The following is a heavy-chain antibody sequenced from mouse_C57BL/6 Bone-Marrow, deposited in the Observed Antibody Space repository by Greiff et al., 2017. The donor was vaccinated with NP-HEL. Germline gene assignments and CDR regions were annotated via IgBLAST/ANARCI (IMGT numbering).Heavy chain of an antibody. V-gene: IGHV5-12*01. CDR1: GFTFSDYY. CDR2: ISNGGGST. J-gene: IGHJ3*01. CDR3: ARQGGYGNPAWFAY. D-gene: IGHD2-10*02. Sequence: EVNVVESGGGLVQPGGSLKLSCAASGFTFSDYYMYWVRQTPEKRLEWVAYISNGGGSTYYPDTVKGRFTISRDNAKNTLYLQMSRLKSEDTAMYYCARQGGYGNPAWFAYWGQGTLVTVSA.